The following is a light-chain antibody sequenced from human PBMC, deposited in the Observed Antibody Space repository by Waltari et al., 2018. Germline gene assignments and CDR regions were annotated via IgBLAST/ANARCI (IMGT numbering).Light chain of an antibody. CDR1: SSDVGGFNY. CDR3: SSYIRISASWV. Sequence: QSALTQPVSVSGSPGQSITISCTGTSSDVGGFNYVSWYQHHPGNAPKLMIYDVTKRPSCVANGVSGAGSGNTASRTISGLQSEDEAYYYCSSYIRISASWVFGGGTRVTVL. V-gene: IGLV2-14*03. J-gene: IGLJ3*02. CDR2: DVT.